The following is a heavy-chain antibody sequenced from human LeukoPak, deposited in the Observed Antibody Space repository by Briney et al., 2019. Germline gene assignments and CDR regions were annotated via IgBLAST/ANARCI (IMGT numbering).Heavy chain of an antibody. Sequence: SETLSLTCTVSGGSISSSSYYWSWIRQPPGKGLEWIGYIYYSGSTNYNPSLKSRVTISVDTSKNQFSLKLSSVTAADTAVYYCARGGGFGELLYPYYFDYWGQGTLVTVSS. CDR3: ARGGGFGELLYPYYFDY. CDR2: IYYSGST. V-gene: IGHV4-61*01. D-gene: IGHD3-10*01. J-gene: IGHJ4*02. CDR1: GGSISSSSYY.